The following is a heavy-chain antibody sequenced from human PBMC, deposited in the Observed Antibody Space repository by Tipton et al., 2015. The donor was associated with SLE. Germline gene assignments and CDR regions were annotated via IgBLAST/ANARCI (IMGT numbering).Heavy chain of an antibody. J-gene: IGHJ4*02. CDR2: IYHSGDT. D-gene: IGHD2/OR15-2a*01. Sequence: TLSLTCAVYGGSFSGYYWSWVRQSPGKGLEWIGEIYHSGDTNYNPSLKSRVAMSIDTSKNQFSLKVISVTAADTAVYYCARGGLSALDYWGQGTLVTVSS. CDR3: ARGGLSALDY. V-gene: IGHV4-34*01. CDR1: GGSFSGYY.